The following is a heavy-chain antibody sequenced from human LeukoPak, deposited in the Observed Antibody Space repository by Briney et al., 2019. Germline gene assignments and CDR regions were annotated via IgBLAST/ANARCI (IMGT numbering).Heavy chain of an antibody. CDR1: GFTFGDFV. CDR3: TTDYQLDY. V-gene: IGHV3-49*04. D-gene: IGHD3-16*01. Sequence: GGSLRLSCTASGFTFGDFVMSWVRQTPGKGLEWVGFIRTKVNGETTKYAASAQGRFTISRDDSKSIAYLQMNSLKTEDTAVYYCTTDYQLDYWGQGTLVTVSS. J-gene: IGHJ4*02. CDR2: IRTKVNGETT.